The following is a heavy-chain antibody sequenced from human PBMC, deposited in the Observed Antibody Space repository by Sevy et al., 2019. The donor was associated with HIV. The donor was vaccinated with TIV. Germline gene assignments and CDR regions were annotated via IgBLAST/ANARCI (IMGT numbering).Heavy chain of an antibody. V-gene: IGHV1-18*01. CDR1: GYSFSSYG. CDR3: ARCLGGLRPWEYNWFDP. D-gene: IGHD1-26*01. Sequence: ASVKVSCKASGYSFSSYGISWVRQAPGQGLEWMGWIGVYNGNTKYAEKLQNRVTMTTDTSTGTAYMELRSLRSDDTAVYYCARCLGGLRPWEYNWFDPSGQGTLVTVSS. J-gene: IGHJ5*02. CDR2: IGVYNGNT.